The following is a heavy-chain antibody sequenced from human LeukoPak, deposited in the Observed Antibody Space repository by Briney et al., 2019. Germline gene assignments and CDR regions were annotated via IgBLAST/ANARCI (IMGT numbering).Heavy chain of an antibody. D-gene: IGHD6-19*01. CDR3: VGSGWQVYFDF. Sequence: PGGSLRLSCAASGFTFTSFWMTWVRQAPGKGLEWVANIKQDGSEKYYVDSVKGRFTISRDNDKNSVYLRMSSLRAEDTAVYFCVGSGWQVYFDFWGQGTLVTVSS. J-gene: IGHJ4*02. CDR2: IKQDGSEK. V-gene: IGHV3-7*01. CDR1: GFTFTSFW.